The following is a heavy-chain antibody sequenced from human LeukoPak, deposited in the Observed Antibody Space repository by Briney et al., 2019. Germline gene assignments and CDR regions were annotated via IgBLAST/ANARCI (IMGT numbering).Heavy chain of an antibody. J-gene: IGHJ5*02. CDR3: PANWFDP. CDR1: GFTFSRYW. Sequence: GGSLRLSCAASGFTFSRYWMHWVRQAPGKGLVWVSRINSGASRTNYADSVKRRLTISRDNAKNPLYLHLNSLRAEDTAVCYCPANWFDPWGQGTLVTVSS. V-gene: IGHV3-74*01. CDR2: INSGASRT.